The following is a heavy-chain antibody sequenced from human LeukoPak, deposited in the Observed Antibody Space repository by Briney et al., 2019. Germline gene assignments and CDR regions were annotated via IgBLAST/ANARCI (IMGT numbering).Heavy chain of an antibody. Sequence: GGSLRLSCAASGFTFSSYGMHWVRQAPGKGLEWVAVIWYDGSNKNYADSVKGRFTISRDNSKNTLYLQMNSLRAEDTAVYYCARGYCSSTSCQSPADYWGQGTLVTVSS. CDR2: IWYDGSNK. V-gene: IGHV3-33*01. CDR3: ARGYCSSTSCQSPADY. CDR1: GFTFSSYG. D-gene: IGHD2-2*01. J-gene: IGHJ4*02.